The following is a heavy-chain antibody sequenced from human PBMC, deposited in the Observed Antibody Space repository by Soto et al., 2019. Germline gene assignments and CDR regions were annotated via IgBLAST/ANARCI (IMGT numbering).Heavy chain of an antibody. J-gene: IGHJ3*01. Sequence: EVQLVESGGGLGKPGGSRRLSCAASGFTFSSYSMNWVRQAPGKGLEWVSSISSSSTYIYYADSVKGRFTISRDNAKNSLYLHMNSLRAEDTAVYYCARDREGVGAGLFWGQGTMVTVSS. CDR2: ISSSSTYI. V-gene: IGHV3-21*01. CDR1: GFTFSSYS. D-gene: IGHD1-26*01. CDR3: ARDREGVGAGLF.